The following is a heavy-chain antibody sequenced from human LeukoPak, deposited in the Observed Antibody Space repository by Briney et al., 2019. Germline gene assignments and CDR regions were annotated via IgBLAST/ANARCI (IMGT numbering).Heavy chain of an antibody. CDR2: IIPIFDTG. Sequence: GASVKVSCKASGGTFSSYAISWVRQAPGQGLEWMGGIIPIFDTGNYAQKFQGRVTITADESTSTAYMELSSLRSEGTAVYYCARDSGDGYNFILHKYDYGMDVWGQGTTVTVSS. V-gene: IGHV1-69*13. CDR3: ARDSGDGYNFILHKYDYGMDV. CDR1: GGTFSSYA. D-gene: IGHD5-24*01. J-gene: IGHJ6*02.